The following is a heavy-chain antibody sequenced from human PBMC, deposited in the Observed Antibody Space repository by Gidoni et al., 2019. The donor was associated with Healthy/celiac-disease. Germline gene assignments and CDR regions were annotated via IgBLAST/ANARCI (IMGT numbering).Heavy chain of an antibody. CDR2: IRSKANSYAT. D-gene: IGHD5-12*01. CDR3: TSMVATDY. J-gene: IGHJ4*02. V-gene: IGHV3-73*02. CDR1: GFPFSGSA. Sequence: EVQLVESGGCLVQPGGSLNLSGAASGFPFSGSAMHWVRQASGKGLEWIGRIRSKANSYATEYAASMKGRFTISRDDSKNTAYLQMNSLKTEDTAVYYCTSMVATDYWGQGTLVTVSS.